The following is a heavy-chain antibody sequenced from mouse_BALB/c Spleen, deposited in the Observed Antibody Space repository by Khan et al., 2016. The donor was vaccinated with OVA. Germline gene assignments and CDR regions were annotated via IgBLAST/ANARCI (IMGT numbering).Heavy chain of an antibody. CDR2: IVPANGNI. CDR1: GFNIKDNY. CDR3: ARRSRN. J-gene: IGHJ2*01. V-gene: IGHV14-3*02. Sequence: EVQLQESGAELVKSGATVKLSCTATGFNIKDNYMHWVKQWPEQGLEWIGRIVPANGNIKYDPKFQGKATITADTSSNTAYLQLSSQTSEDTAVYSCARRSRNWGQGTTLTVSS.